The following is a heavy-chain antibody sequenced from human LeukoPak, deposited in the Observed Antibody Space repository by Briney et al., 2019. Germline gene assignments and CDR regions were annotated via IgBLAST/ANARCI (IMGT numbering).Heavy chain of an antibody. Sequence: ASVKVSCKASGYRFNSYYIHWVRQAPGQGLEWMGWINPNNGGTKYAQNFQGRVTMTRDTSISTAYMEVSGLRSDDTAVYYCARGDYGDKVEGVRLDPWGQGTRVTVSS. CDR2: INPNNGGT. CDR1: GYRFNSYY. J-gene: IGHJ5*02. D-gene: IGHD2-21*02. CDR3: ARGDYGDKVEGVRLDP. V-gene: IGHV1-2*02.